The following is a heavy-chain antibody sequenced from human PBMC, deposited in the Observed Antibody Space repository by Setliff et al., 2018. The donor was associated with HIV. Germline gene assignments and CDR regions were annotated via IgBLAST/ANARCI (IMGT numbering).Heavy chain of an antibody. J-gene: IGHJ6*03. V-gene: IGHV4-59*08. D-gene: IGHD3-3*01. CDR2: IYDSGSA. CDR3: ARQGGFWDPYFSQSYYYYYMDV. Sequence: PSETLSLTCNVSGASISNNYWSWVRQSPGKTLEWIGYIYDSGSAIYNPSFRRRVTISLETSKNQFSLKMTSVTAADTAVYYCARQGGFWDPYFSQSYYYYYMDVWGKGTTVTVSS. CDR1: GASISNNY.